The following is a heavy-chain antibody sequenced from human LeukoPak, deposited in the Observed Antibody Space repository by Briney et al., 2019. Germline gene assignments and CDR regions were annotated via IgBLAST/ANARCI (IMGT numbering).Heavy chain of an antibody. CDR1: GFTFSSYA. Sequence: GGSLRLSCAASGFTFSSYAIHWVRQAPGKGLEWVAVISFDGTDAFYADSVKGRFTISRDNSKNTLYLQMNSLRADDTAVYYCARFAVAGTDYWGQGTLVTVSS. J-gene: IGHJ4*02. V-gene: IGHV3-30*04. D-gene: IGHD6-19*01. CDR3: ARFAVAGTDY. CDR2: ISFDGTDA.